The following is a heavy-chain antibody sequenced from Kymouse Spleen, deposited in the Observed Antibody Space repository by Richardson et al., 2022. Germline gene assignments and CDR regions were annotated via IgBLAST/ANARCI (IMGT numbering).Heavy chain of an antibody. CDR3: ARGVYSSSPNWFDP. J-gene: IGHJ5*02. CDR2: INHSGST. V-gene: IGHV4-34*01. CDR1: GGSFSGYY. D-gene: IGHD6-6*01. Sequence: QVQLQQWGAGLLKPSETLSLTCAVYGGSFSGYYWSWIRQPPGKGLEWIGEINHSGSTNYNPSLKSRVTISVDTSKNQFSLKLSSVTAADTAVYYCARGVYSSSPNWFDPWGQGTLVTVSS.